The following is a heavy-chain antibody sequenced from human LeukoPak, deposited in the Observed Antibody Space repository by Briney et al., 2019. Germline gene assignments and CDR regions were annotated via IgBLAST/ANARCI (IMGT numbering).Heavy chain of an antibody. CDR1: GFTFNTYA. D-gene: IGHD1-1*01. V-gene: IGHV3-23*01. Sequence: GGSLRLSCVASGFTFNTYALSWVRQAPGKGLEWVSFIGSAKNTNYADSVKGRFTISRDNSKNTLYLHMSSLRAEGTALYYCARSLKWNLVGFDHWGQGTLVTVSS. CDR2: IGSAKNT. J-gene: IGHJ4*02. CDR3: ARSLKWNLVGFDH.